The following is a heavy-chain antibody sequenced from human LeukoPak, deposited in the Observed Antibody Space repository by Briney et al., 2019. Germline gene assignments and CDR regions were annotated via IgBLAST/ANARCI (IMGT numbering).Heavy chain of an antibody. CDR1: GFTFGSYA. D-gene: IGHD2-8*02. CDR2: IGRSGETT. CDR3: AKHKSGPNDAFDI. J-gene: IGHJ3*02. V-gene: IGHV3-23*01. Sequence: QSGGSLRLSCAASGFTFGSYAMSWVRQAPGKGLEWVSLIGRSGETTFYADSGKGRFTISRDNSKNTLFLQMNGLRAEDTARYYCAKHKSGPNDAFDIWGQGTMVTVSS.